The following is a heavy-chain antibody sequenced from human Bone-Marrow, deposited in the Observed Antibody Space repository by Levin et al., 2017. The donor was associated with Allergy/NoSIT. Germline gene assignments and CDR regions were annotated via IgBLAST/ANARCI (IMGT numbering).Heavy chain of an antibody. V-gene: IGHV1-18*01. D-gene: IGHD4-23*01. CDR2: ISAYNGNT. CDR3: ARYGADYGGNSEVVFDY. J-gene: IGHJ4*02. CDR1: GYTFTSYG. Sequence: ASVKVSCKASGYTFTSYGISWVRQAPGQGLEWMGWISAYNGNTNYAQKLQGRVTMTTDTSTSTAYMELRSLRSDDTAVYYCARYGADYGGNSEVVFDYWGQGTLVTVSS.